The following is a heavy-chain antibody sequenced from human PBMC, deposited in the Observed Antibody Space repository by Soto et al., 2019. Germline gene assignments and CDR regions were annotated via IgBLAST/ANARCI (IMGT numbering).Heavy chain of an antibody. V-gene: IGHV3-15*07. CDR1: SVSNAW. CDR2: IKSKTDGGTT. CDR3: TTVHLXXXXXXAXXXYYGMDV. J-gene: IGHJ6*02. Sequence: SVSNAWMNWVRQAPGKGLEWVGRIKSKTDGGTTDYAAPVKGRFTISRDDTKNTLYLQMNSLKTEETTVYYCTTVHLXXXXXXAXXXYYGMDVWGQGTTVTVSS.